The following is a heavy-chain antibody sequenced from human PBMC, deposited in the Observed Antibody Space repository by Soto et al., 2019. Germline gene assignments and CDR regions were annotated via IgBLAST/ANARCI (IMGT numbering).Heavy chain of an antibody. J-gene: IGHJ6*02. CDR1: GFTFSSYG. D-gene: IGHD5-18*01. CDR2: IWYDGSNK. Sequence: GGSLRLSCVASGFTFSSYGMHWVRQAPGKGLEWVAVIWYDGSNKYYADSVKGRFTISRDNSKNTLYLQMNSLRAEDTAVYYCARAKYSYNTYYYGMDVWGQGTTVTVSS. CDR3: ARAKYSYNTYYYGMDV. V-gene: IGHV3-33*01.